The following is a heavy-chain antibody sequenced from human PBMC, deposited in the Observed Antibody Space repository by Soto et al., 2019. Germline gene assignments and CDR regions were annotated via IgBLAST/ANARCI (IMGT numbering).Heavy chain of an antibody. D-gene: IGHD6-13*01. CDR1: GGSISSGDYY. CDR3: ARIAAADPFSRYYFDY. J-gene: IGHJ4*02. Sequence: SETLSLTCTVSGGSISSGDYYWSWIRQPPGKGLEWIGYIYYSGSTYYNPSLKSRVTISVDTSKNQFSLKLSSVTAADTAVYYCARIAAADPFSRYYFDYWGQGTLVTVSS. V-gene: IGHV4-30-4*01. CDR2: IYYSGST.